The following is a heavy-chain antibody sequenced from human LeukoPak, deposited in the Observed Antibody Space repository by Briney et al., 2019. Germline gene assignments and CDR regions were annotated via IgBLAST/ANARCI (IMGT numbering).Heavy chain of an antibody. CDR3: ARDFPRVRALSGAFDI. V-gene: IGHV3-21*01. CDR1: GFTFSSYA. CDR2: ISSSSSYI. J-gene: IGHJ3*02. Sequence: GGSLRLSCAACGFTFSSYAMSWVRQAPGKGLEWVSSISSSSSYIYYADSVKGRFTISRDNAKNSLYLQMNSLRAEDTAVYYCARDFPRVRALSGAFDIWGQGTMVTVSS. D-gene: IGHD3-10*01.